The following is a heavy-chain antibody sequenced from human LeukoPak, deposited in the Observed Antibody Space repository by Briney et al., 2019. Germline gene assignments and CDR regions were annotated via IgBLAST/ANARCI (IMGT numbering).Heavy chain of an antibody. V-gene: IGHV3-21*06. CDR2: ITSSSSYI. CDR3: ARGHSSSSFDY. CDR1: GGSISSSSDL. J-gene: IGHJ4*02. Sequence: ETLSLTCTVSGGSISSSSDLWGWIRQPPGKGLEWVSSITSSSSYIYYADSVKGRVTISRDSAKNSLYLQMNSLRAEDTAVYYCARGHSSSSFDYWGQGTLVTVSS. D-gene: IGHD6-13*01.